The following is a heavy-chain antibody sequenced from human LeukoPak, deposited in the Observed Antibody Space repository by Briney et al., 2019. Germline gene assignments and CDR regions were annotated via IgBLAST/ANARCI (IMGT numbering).Heavy chain of an antibody. CDR1: GFTFSSYA. J-gene: IGHJ4*02. Sequence: PGGSLRLSCAASGFTFSSYAMSWVRQAPGKGLEWVSAISGSGGSTYYADSVKGRFTIPRDNSKNTLYLQMNSLRAEDTAVYYCAKDSSMAPRLGDYWGQGTLVTVSS. D-gene: IGHD2/OR15-2a*01. V-gene: IGHV3-23*01. CDR2: ISGSGGST. CDR3: AKDSSMAPRLGDY.